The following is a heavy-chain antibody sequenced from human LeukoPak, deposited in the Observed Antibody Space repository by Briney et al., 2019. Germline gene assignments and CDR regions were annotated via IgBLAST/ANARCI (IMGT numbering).Heavy chain of an antibody. Sequence: PGGSLRLSCAASGFTFSSYAMSWVRQAPGKGLEWVSAISGSGGSTYCADSVKGRFTISRDNSKNTLYLQMNSLRAEDTAVYYCAKDLRKLDYGGNWYYFDYWGQGTLVTVSS. J-gene: IGHJ4*02. D-gene: IGHD4-23*01. CDR3: AKDLRKLDYGGNWYYFDY. CDR2: ISGSGGST. CDR1: GFTFSSYA. V-gene: IGHV3-23*01.